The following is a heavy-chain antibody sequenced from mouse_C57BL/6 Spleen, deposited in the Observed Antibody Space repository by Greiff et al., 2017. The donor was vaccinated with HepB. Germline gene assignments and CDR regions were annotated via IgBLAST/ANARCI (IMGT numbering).Heavy chain of an antibody. CDR3: ARGGYYGSSYFDV. CDR1: GFTFSDYY. V-gene: IGHV5-16*01. D-gene: IGHD1-1*01. J-gene: IGHJ1*03. Sequence: EVKLMESEGGLVQPGSSMKLSCTASGFTFSDYYMAWVRQVPEKGLEWVANINSDGSSTYYLDSLKSRFIISRDNAKNILYLQMSSLKSEDTATYYCARGGYYGSSYFDVWGTGTTVTVSS. CDR2: INSDGSST.